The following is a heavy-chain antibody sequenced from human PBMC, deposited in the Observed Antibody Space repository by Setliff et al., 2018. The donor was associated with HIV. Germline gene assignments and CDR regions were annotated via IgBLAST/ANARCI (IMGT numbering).Heavy chain of an antibody. Sequence: GESLKISCKVSGYTFTSYWIAWVRQMPGKGLEWMGWISVYNDNTRYAQNLQGRVTMTIETSTTTVYMELRSLRADDTAVYYCARDSVAGTGRYFDFWGQGTLVTVSS. CDR3: ARDSVAGTGRYFDF. J-gene: IGHJ4*02. D-gene: IGHD6-19*01. CDR2: ISVYNDNT. V-gene: IGHV1-18*04. CDR1: GYTFTSYW.